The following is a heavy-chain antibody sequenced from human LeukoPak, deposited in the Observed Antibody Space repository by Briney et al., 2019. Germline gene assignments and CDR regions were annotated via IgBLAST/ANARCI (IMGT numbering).Heavy chain of an antibody. Sequence: SETLSLTCTVSGGSISPYHWSWLRQPPGKGLGYIGYIYYSGSTNYNPSLKSRATISVDTSKDQFSLKLSSVTAADTAVYYCARSPRVMITFGGADYWGQGTLVTVSS. CDR2: IYYSGST. V-gene: IGHV4-59*01. CDR3: ARSPRVMITFGGADY. J-gene: IGHJ4*02. D-gene: IGHD3-16*01. CDR1: GGSISPYH.